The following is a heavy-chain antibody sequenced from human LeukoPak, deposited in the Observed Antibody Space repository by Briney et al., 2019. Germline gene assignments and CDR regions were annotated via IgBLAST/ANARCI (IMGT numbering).Heavy chain of an antibody. CDR2: ISYDGSNK. V-gene: IGHV3-30*18. Sequence: GGSLRLSCAASGFTFSSYGMHWVRQAPGKGLEWVAVISYDGSNKYYADSVKGRFTISRDNSKNTLYLQMNSLRAEDTAMYYCAKDTSMDVWGQGTTVTVSS. CDR3: AKDTSMDV. CDR1: GFTFSSYG. D-gene: IGHD3-16*01. J-gene: IGHJ6*02.